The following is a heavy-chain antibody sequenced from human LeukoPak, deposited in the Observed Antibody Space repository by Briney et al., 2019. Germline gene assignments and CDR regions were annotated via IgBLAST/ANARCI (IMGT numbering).Heavy chain of an antibody. J-gene: IGHJ6*03. CDR2: ISAYNGNT. D-gene: IGHD3-10*01. CDR1: GYTFTSYG. V-gene: IGHV1-18*01. CDR3: ARGLYGSGSYEYYYYYYMDV. Sequence: ASVKVSCKASGYTFTSYGISWVRQAPGQGLEWMGWISAYNGNTNYAQKLQGRVTMTTDTSTSTAYMELRSLRSDDTAVYYCARGLYGSGSYEYYYYYYMDVWGKGTTVTISS.